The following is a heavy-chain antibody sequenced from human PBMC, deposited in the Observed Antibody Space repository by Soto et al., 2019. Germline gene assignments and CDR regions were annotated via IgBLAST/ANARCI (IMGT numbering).Heavy chain of an antibody. D-gene: IGHD2-2*01. CDR1: GFTFSSYA. V-gene: IGHV3-23*01. Sequence: EPQLLESGGGLGHPGGSLRLSCAASGFTFSSYAMSWVRQAPGKGLEWVAAISGSGVSTYYADSGRGRSTISRDNSKKTVDLQMNSLRAEDTAVYYCAKFYCISIMCQVPAAKSTGGFEIWGQGTLVTVS. CDR3: AKFYCISIMCQVPAAKSTGGFEI. CDR2: ISGSGVST. J-gene: IGHJ3*02.